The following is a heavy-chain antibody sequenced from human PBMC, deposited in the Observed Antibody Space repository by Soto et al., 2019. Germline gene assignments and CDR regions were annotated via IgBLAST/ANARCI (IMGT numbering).Heavy chain of an antibody. CDR3: ARDKRVGQLRFYYYYGMDD. J-gene: IGHJ6*02. V-gene: IGHV3-30-3*01. CDR1: GFTFSSYA. CDR2: ISYDGSNK. D-gene: IGHD2-2*01. Sequence: QVQLVESGGGVVQPGRSLRLSCAASGFTFSSYAMHWVRQAPGMGLEWVAVISYDGSNKYYADSVKGRFTISRDNSKNTLYLQMKSLRAEDTAVYYCARDKRVGQLRFYYYYGMDDWGQGTTVTVSS.